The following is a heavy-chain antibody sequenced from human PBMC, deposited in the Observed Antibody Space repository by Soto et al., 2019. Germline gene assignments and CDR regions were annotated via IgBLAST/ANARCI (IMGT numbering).Heavy chain of an antibody. CDR1: GYSFTSYW. Sequence: GESLKISCKGSGYSFTSYWIGWVRQMPGKGLEWMGIIYPGDSDTRYSPSFQGQVTISADKSISTAYLQWSSLKASDTAMYYCARGYYDFWWGYYEYYYYYYGMDVWGQGTTVTVSS. V-gene: IGHV5-51*01. CDR2: IYPGDSDT. J-gene: IGHJ6*02. D-gene: IGHD3-3*01. CDR3: ARGYYDFWWGYYEYYYYYYGMDV.